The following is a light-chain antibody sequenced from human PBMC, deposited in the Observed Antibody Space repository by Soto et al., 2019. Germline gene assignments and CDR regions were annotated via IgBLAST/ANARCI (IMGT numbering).Light chain of an antibody. Sequence: EILMTQSPVTMSVSPGERATLSCRASQNISRSLAWYQQRPGQGTSLLIYGTSTRANGIPARFSGSGSGTEFTLTLSSLQSEDFAVYYCQQYNNWHPITFGQGTRLEIK. CDR2: GTS. CDR3: QQYNNWHPIT. J-gene: IGKJ5*01. CDR1: QNISRS. V-gene: IGKV3-15*01.